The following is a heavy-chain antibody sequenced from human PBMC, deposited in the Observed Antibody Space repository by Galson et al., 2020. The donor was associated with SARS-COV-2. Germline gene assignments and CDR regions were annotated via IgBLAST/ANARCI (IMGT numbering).Heavy chain of an antibody. J-gene: IGHJ3*02. V-gene: IGHV3-23*01. Sequence: GESLKISCAASGFTFSSYAMSWVRQAPGKGLEWVSAISGSGGSTYYADSVKGRFTISRDNSKNTLYLQMNSLRAEDTAVYYCAKDGTYCSGGSCYDAFDIWGQGTMVTVSS. CDR3: AKDGTYCSGGSCYDAFDI. D-gene: IGHD2-15*01. CDR1: GFTFSSYA. CDR2: ISGSGGST.